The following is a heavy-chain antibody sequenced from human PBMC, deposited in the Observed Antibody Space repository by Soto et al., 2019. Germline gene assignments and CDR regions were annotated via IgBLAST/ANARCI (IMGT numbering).Heavy chain of an antibody. CDR2: INAGNGNT. Sequence: EASVKVSCKASGYTFTSYAMHWVRQAPGQRLEWMGWINAGNGNTKYSQKFQGRVTITRDTSASTAYMELSSLRSEDTAVYYCARTFVLDYYYGMDVWGQGTTVTVSS. D-gene: IGHD2-8*02. J-gene: IGHJ6*02. CDR1: GYTFTSYA. CDR3: ARTFVLDYYYGMDV. V-gene: IGHV1-3*01.